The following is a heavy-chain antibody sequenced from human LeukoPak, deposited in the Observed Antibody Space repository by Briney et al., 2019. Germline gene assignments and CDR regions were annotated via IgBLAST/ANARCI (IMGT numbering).Heavy chain of an antibody. J-gene: IGHJ4*02. CDR3: ARDQGAAGDY. Sequence: GGSLRLSCAASGFTFSTYWMTWVRQAPGKGLEWVANIKQDVSENYYVDSVKGRFTISRDNAKNSLYLQMNSLRADDTAVYYCARDQGAAGDYWGQGTLVTVSS. V-gene: IGHV3-7*01. CDR2: IKQDVSEN. CDR1: GFTFSTYW. D-gene: IGHD6-13*01.